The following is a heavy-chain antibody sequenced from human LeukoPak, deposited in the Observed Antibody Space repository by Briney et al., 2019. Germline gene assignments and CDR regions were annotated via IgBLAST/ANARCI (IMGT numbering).Heavy chain of an antibody. Sequence: SETLSLTCTVSGGSISSYYWSWIRQPPGKGLEWIGYIYYSGSTNYNPSLKSRVTISVDTSKNQFSLKLSSVTAADTAVYYCARGADSGSYYVIFDYWGQGTLVTVSS. CDR1: GGSISSYY. V-gene: IGHV4-59*12. CDR3: ARGADSGSYYVIFDY. J-gene: IGHJ4*02. D-gene: IGHD1-26*01. CDR2: IYYSGST.